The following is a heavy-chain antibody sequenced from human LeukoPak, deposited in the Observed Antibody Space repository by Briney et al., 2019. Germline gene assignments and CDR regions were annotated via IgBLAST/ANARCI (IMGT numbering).Heavy chain of an antibody. D-gene: IGHD4-17*01. CDR2: IYSGGST. V-gene: IGHV3-66*02. J-gene: IGHJ6*02. CDR1: GFTVSSNY. CDR3: ARDNDYGDYYYGMDV. Sequence: GGSLRLSCAASGFTVSSNYMSWVRQAPGKGLEWVSVIYSGGSTYYADSVKGRFTISRDNSKNTLYLQMSSLRAEDTAVYYCARDNDYGDYYYGMDVWGQGTTVTVSS.